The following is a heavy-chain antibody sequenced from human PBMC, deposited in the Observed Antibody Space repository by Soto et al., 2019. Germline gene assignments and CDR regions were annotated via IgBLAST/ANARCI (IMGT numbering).Heavy chain of an antibody. CDR3: ANLAKNYYHYMDV. CDR2: ISTSGSST. D-gene: IGHD1-26*01. CDR1: VFIFSDYY. J-gene: IGHJ6*03. V-gene: IGHV3-11*01. Sequence: GGSLRLSCSASVFIFSDYYMSWIRQAPGKGLEWVSLISTSGSSTDYADSVKGRFTISRDNAKNSLSLQMNSLRAEDTAVYYCANLAKNYYHYMDVWGKGTTVTVSS.